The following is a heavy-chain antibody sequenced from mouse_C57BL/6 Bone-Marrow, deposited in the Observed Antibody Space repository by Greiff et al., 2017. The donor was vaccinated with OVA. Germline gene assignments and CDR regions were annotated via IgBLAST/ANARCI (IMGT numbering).Heavy chain of an antibody. CDR2: ISDGGSYT. Sequence: DVKLVESGGGLVKPGGSLKLSCAASGFTFSSYAMSWVRQTPEKRLEWVATISDGGSYTYYPDNVKGRFTISRDNAKNNLYLQMSHLKSEDTAMYYCARGNYGYGYWGQGTTLTVSS. J-gene: IGHJ2*01. V-gene: IGHV5-4*03. CDR3: ARGNYGYGY. D-gene: IGHD2-2*01. CDR1: GFTFSSYA.